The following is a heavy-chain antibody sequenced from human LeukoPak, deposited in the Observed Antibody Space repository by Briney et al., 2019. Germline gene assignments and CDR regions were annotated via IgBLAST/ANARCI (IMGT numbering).Heavy chain of an antibody. D-gene: IGHD1-1*01. CDR3: ATGRNWNFWFDP. CDR2: FDPEDGET. V-gene: IGHV1-24*01. Sequence: ASVKVSCKVSGYTLTELSMHWVRQAPGKGLEWMGGFDPEDGETIYAQKFQGRVTMTEDTSTDTAYMELCSLRSEDTAVYYCATGRNWNFWFDPWGQGTLVTVSS. J-gene: IGHJ5*02. CDR1: GYTLTELS.